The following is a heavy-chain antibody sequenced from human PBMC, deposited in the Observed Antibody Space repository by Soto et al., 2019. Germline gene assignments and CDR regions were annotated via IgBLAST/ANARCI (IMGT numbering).Heavy chain of an antibody. J-gene: IGHJ3*02. CDR2: IVVGSGNT. CDR1: GFTFTSSA. CDR3: ARVLLWFGILNAFDI. V-gene: IGHV1-58*01. D-gene: IGHD3-10*01. Sequence: SVKVSCKASGFTFTSSAVQWVRQARGQRLEWIGWIVVGSGNTNYAQKLQDRVTITTDISTSTAYMELRSLRSDDTAVYYCARVLLWFGILNAFDIWGQGTMVTVSS.